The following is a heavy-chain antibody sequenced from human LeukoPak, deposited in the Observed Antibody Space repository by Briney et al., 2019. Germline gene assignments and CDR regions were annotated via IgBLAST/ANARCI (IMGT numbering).Heavy chain of an antibody. V-gene: IGHV3-23*01. CDR2: MYGRVGGT. CDR3: AKHRGLVRGDEVGFDY. J-gene: IGHJ4*02. Sequence: GGSLRLSCAASGFTFRRYTMSWVRQAPGKGVEGVSAMYGRVGGTYYTDSVKGRFTISRESSKSTLYMQINSLRAEDTAIYYCAKHRGLVRGDEVGFDYWGRGTLVTVSS. CDR1: GFTFRRYT. D-gene: IGHD3-10*01.